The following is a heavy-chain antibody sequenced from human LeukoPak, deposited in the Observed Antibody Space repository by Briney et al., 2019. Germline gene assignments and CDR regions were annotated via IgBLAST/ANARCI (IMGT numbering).Heavy chain of an antibody. D-gene: IGHD2-15*01. J-gene: IGHJ4*02. CDR3: ATVVTAVDQYYFDY. V-gene: IGHV1-24*01. CDR2: FDPEDGET. CDR1: GYTLTELS. Sequence: ASVKVSCKVSGYTLTELSMHWVRQAPGKGLEWMGGFDPEDGETIYAQKFQGRVTMTEDTSTDTAYMELSSLRSEDTAVYYCATVVTAVDQYYFDYWGQGTLVTVSS.